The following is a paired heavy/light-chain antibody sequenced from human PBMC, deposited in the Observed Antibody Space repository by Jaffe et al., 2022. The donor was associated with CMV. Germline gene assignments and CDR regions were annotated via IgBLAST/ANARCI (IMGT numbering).Light chain of an antibody. J-gene: IGKJ4*01. CDR2: DAS. CDR1: QGISSA. V-gene: IGKV1D-13*01. CDR3: QQFNNYPLT. Sequence: AIQLTQSPSSLSASVGDRVTITCRASQGISSALAWYQQKPGKAPKLLIYDASSLESGVPSRFSGSGSGTDFTLTISSLQPEDFATYYCQQFNNYPLTFGGGTKVEIK.
Heavy chain of an antibody. Sequence: EVQLVESGGGLVQPGRSLRLSCAASGFTFDDYAMHWVRQAPGKGLEWVSGISWNSGSIGYADSVKGRFTISRDNAKNSLYLQMNSLRAEDTALYYCAKDRGRLVIISPDAFDIWGQGTMVTVSS. V-gene: IGHV3-9*01. J-gene: IGHJ3*02. D-gene: IGHD3-9*01. CDR1: GFTFDDYA. CDR2: ISWNSGSI. CDR3: AKDRGRLVIISPDAFDI.